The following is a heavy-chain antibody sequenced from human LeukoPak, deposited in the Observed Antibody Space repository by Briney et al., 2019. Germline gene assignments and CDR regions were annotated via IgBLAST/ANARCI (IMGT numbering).Heavy chain of an antibody. CDR1: GGTFISYA. CDR2: IISILGIA. Sequence: SVTVSFKASGGTFISYAFSWVRQAPGQGLEWMGRIISILGIANYAQKFQGRVTITADKSTSTAYMELSSPRSDDTAVYYCARVSSGWYCDFWGQGTLVTVSS. CDR3: ARVSSGWYCDF. V-gene: IGHV1-69*04. J-gene: IGHJ4*02. D-gene: IGHD6-19*01.